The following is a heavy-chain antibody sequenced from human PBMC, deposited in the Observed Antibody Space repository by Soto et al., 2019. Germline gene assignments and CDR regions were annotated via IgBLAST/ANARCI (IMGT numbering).Heavy chain of an antibody. V-gene: IGHV1-69*12. CDR1: GGTFSSYA. D-gene: IGHD3-22*01. CDR2: IIPIFGTA. Sequence: QVQLVQSGAEVKKPGSSVKVSCKASGGTFSSYAISWVRQAPGQGLEWMGGIIPIFGTANYAQKFQGRVTIXXDXSXXTAYMELSSLRSEDTAVYYCARVPLNYDSSGYLDYWGQGTLVTVSS. CDR3: ARVPLNYDSSGYLDY. J-gene: IGHJ4*02.